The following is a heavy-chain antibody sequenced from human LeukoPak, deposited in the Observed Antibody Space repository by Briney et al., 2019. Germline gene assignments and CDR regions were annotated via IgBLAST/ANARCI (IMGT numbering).Heavy chain of an antibody. V-gene: IGHV3-30*02. D-gene: IGHD3-3*01. J-gene: IGHJ4*02. CDR3: AKDVGNYDFLDY. CDR1: GFTFSSYG. CDR2: IRYDGSNK. Sequence: GWSLRLSCAASGFTFSSYGMHWVRQAPGKGLEWVAFIRYDGSNKYYADSVKGRFTISRDNSKNTLYLQMNSLRAEDTAVYYCAKDVGNYDFLDYWGQGTLVTVSS.